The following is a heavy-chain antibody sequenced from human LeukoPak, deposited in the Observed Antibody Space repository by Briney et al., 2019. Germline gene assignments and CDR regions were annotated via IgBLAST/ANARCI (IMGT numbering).Heavy chain of an antibody. Sequence: GGSLRLSCTASGFTFSSHAMNWVRQAPGKGLEWVSGITGSGGNTYYADSVKGRFTISRDNSKNTLYLQMNSLRAEDTAIYYCANPWGSGWYFDLWGRGTLVTVSS. CDR1: GFTFSSHA. V-gene: IGHV3-23*01. J-gene: IGHJ2*01. CDR2: ITGSGGNT. CDR3: ANPWGSGWYFDL. D-gene: IGHD7-27*01.